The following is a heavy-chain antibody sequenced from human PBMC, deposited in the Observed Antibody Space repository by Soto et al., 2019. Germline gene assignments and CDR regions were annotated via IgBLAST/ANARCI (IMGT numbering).Heavy chain of an antibody. CDR2: INSDGSST. CDR3: VRTSLVVAAATREDY. J-gene: IGHJ4*02. V-gene: IGHV3-74*01. CDR1: GFTFSSYW. Sequence: PGESLRLSCAASGFTFSSYWTHLVRQAPGKGLVWVSRINSDGSSTSYADSVKGRFTISRDNAKNTLYLQMNSLRAEDTAVYYCVRTSLVVAAATREDYWGQGT. D-gene: IGHD2-15*01.